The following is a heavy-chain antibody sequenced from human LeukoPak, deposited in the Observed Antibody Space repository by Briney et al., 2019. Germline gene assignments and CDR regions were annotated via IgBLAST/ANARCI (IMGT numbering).Heavy chain of an antibody. V-gene: IGHV4-4*07. CDR1: GGSISSYH. CDR2: IYTSGST. CDR3: ARGYSGYSRAYFDY. Sequence: PSETLSLTCTVSGGSISSYHWSWIRQPAGKGLEWIVRIYTSGSTDYNPSLKSGVTMSVGTTENQFSLRLSSVTAEDTAVYYCARGYSGYSRAYFDYWGQGTLVTVSS. D-gene: IGHD5-12*01. J-gene: IGHJ4*02.